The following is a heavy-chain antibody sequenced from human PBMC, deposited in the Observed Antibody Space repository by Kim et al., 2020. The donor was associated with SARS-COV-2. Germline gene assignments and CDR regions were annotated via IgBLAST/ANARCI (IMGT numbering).Heavy chain of an antibody. Sequence: GGSLRLSCAASGFTFDDYAMHWVRQAPGKGLEWVSGISWNSGSIGYADSVKGRFTISRDNAKNSLYLQMNSLRAEDTALYYCAKFNDSPFSSSQENYYYYGMDVWGQGTTVTVS. CDR2: ISWNSGSI. CDR3: AKFNDSPFSSSQENYYYYGMDV. J-gene: IGHJ6*02. V-gene: IGHV3-9*01. D-gene: IGHD6-13*01. CDR1: GFTFDDYA.